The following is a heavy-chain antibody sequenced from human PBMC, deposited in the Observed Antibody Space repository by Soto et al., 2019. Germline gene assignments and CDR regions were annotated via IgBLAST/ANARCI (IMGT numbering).Heavy chain of an antibody. J-gene: IGHJ6*03. Sequence: PSLLLSLPCSVSDGSISSGGYYRSWIRQNPGKDLEWIGYIYYSGSTYYNPSLKSRVTISVDTSKNQFSLKLSSVTAADTAVYYCARVGYSYGRPWFGGYYYYMDVWVKGTTVTVSS. CDR1: DGSISSGGYY. D-gene: IGHD5-18*01. V-gene: IGHV4-31*03. CDR2: IYYSGST. CDR3: ARVGYSYGRPWFGGYYYYMDV.